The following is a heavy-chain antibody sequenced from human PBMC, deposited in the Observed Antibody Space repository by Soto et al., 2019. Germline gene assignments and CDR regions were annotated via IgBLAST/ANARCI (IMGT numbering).Heavy chain of an antibody. V-gene: IGHV4-4*07. CDR2: IHSSGTT. CDR1: SGSINSFY. Sequence: QVQLQESGPGLVKPSETLSLNCTVSSGSINSFYWSWIRQPAGKGLEWIGRIHSSGTTNYNPSLKSRVTMSVDTSKKPFSLKLTSVTAADTAVYYCARDRIIGTSYSDYWGQGILVTVSS. CDR3: ARDRIIGTSYSDY. J-gene: IGHJ4*02. D-gene: IGHD1-7*01.